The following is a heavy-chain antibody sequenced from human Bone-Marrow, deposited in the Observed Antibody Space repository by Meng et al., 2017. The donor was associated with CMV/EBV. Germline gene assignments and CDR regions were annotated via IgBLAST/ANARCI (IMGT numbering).Heavy chain of an antibody. Sequence: GESLKISCAASGFTFSTYTMNWVRQAPGKGLEWVSSISSSSDYIYYADSMKGRFTISRDNAKNSLYLQMNSLRAEDTAVYYCARDSYDILTGYRLGGSGYYGMDVWGQGTTVTVSS. CDR2: ISSSSDYI. D-gene: IGHD3-9*01. CDR3: ARDSYDILTGYRLGGSGYYGMDV. CDR1: GFTFSTYT. J-gene: IGHJ6*02. V-gene: IGHV3-21*01.